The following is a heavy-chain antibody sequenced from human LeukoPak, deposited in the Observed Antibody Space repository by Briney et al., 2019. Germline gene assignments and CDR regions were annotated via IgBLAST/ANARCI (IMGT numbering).Heavy chain of an antibody. CDR2: IIPIFGTA. Sequence: ASVKVSCKASGGTFSSYAISWVRQAPGQGLEWMGGIIPIFGTANYAQKFQGRVTMTTDTSTSTAYMELRSLRSDDTAVYYCARGRTFRYYFDYWGQGTLVTVSS. J-gene: IGHJ4*02. CDR1: GGTFSSYA. CDR3: ARGRTFRYYFDY. D-gene: IGHD2/OR15-2a*01. V-gene: IGHV1-69*05.